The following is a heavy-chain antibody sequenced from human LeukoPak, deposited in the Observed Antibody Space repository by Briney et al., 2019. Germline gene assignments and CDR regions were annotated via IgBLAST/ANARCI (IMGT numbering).Heavy chain of an antibody. CDR1: GFTFSSYA. Sequence: GGSLRLSCAASGFTFSSYAMSWVRQAPGKGLEWVSAISGSGGSTYYADSVKGRFTISRDNSKNTLYLQMNSMRAEDTAVYYCAYYDILTGPTGGDYWGQGTLVTVSS. J-gene: IGHJ4*02. D-gene: IGHD3-9*01. CDR2: ISGSGGST. V-gene: IGHV3-23*01. CDR3: AYYDILTGPTGGDY.